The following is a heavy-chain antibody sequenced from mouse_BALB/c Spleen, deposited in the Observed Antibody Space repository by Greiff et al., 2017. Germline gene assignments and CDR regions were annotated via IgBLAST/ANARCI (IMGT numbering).Heavy chain of an antibody. D-gene: IGHD2-4*01. Sequence: EVHLVESGGDLVKPGGSLKLSCAASGFTFSSYGMSWVRQTPDKRLEWVATISSGGSYTYYPDSVKGRFTISRDNAKNTLYLQMSSLKSEDTAMYYCARQGSTMITFYAMDYWGQGTSVTVSS. CDR1: GFTFSSYG. CDR3: ARQGSTMITFYAMDY. J-gene: IGHJ4*01. CDR2: ISSGGSYT. V-gene: IGHV5-6*01.